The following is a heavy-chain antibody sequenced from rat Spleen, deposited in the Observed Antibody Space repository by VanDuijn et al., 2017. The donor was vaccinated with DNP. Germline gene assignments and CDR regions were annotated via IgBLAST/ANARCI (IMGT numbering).Heavy chain of an antibody. Sequence: EVQLVESGGGPVQPGRSLKLSCVASGFIFSNYWMTWIRQAPGKGLEWVASITNTGDSTYYSDSVKGRFSISRANAKSTLYLQVNSLRSEDTATYFCTRRTEAPYWYFDFWGPGTMVTVSS. D-gene: IGHD1-11*01. V-gene: IGHV5-31*01. CDR2: ITNTGDST. CDR3: TRRTEAPYWYFDF. CDR1: GFIFSNYW. J-gene: IGHJ1*01.